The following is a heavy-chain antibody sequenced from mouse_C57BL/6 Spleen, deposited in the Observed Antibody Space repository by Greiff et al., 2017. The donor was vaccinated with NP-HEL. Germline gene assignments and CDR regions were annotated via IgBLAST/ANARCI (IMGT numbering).Heavy chain of an antibody. V-gene: IGHV14-4*01. CDR3: TTGDYSNYVGIDY. CDR2: IDPENGDT. CDR1: GFNIKDDY. Sequence: VQLKESGAELVRPGASVKLSCTASGFNIKDDYMHWVKQRPEQGLEWIGWIDPENGDTEYASKFQGKSTITADTSSNTAYLQISSLTSEDTAVYYCTTGDYSNYVGIDYWGQGTTLTVAS. J-gene: IGHJ2*01. D-gene: IGHD2-5*01.